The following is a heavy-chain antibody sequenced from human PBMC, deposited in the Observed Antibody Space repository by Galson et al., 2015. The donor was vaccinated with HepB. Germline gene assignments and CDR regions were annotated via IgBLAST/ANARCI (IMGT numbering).Heavy chain of an antibody. D-gene: IGHD2-2*01. CDR1: GFTFGDYA. J-gene: IGHJ4*02. CDR3: SRETDCSGTSCHDY. CDR2: IRSKRYGATT. V-gene: IGHV3-49*03. Sequence: SLRLSCAASGFTFGDYAMSWFRQAPGKGLQWVGFIRSKRYGATTELAASVKGRFTISRDESKTTTYLQMNSLKTEDTAVYYCSRETDCSGTSCHDYWGQGTLVTVSS.